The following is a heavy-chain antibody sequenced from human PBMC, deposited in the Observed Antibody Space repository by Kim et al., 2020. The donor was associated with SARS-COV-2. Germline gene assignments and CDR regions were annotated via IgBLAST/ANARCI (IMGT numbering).Heavy chain of an antibody. J-gene: IGHJ1*01. CDR2: ISYDGSNK. Sequence: GGSLRLSCAASGFTFSSYGMHWVRQAPGKGLEWVAVISYDGSNKYYADSVKGRFTISRDNSKNTLYLQMNSLRAEDTAVYYCAKDGTYKQQLLPAEYFQHWGQGTLVTVSS. V-gene: IGHV3-30*18. CDR1: GFTFSSYG. D-gene: IGHD6-13*01. CDR3: AKDGTYKQQLLPAEYFQH.